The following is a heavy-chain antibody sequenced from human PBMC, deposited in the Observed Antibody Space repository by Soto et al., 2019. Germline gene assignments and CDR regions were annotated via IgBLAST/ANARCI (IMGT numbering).Heavy chain of an antibody. J-gene: IGHJ4*02. V-gene: IGHV5-51*01. D-gene: IGHD2-15*01. CDR3: AIRDCSGGSCYLHV. CDR2: IYPGDSDT. CDR1: GYSFTSYW. Sequence: GASLKISCKGSGYSFTSYWIGWVREMPGKGREWMGIIYPGDSDTRYSPSFHGQVTISADKSISTAYLQWSSLKASDTAMYYCAIRDCSGGSCYLHVWGQGTLVTVSS.